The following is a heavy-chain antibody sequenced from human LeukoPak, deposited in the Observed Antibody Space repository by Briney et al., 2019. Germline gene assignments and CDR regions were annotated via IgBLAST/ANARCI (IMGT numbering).Heavy chain of an antibody. D-gene: IGHD2-2*01. J-gene: IGHJ6*03. CDR2: ISSSGSTI. CDR1: GFTFSDYY. V-gene: IGHV3-11*01. Sequence: GGSLRLSCAASGFTFSDYYMSWIRQAPGKGLEWVSYISSSGSTIYYADSVKGRFTISRDNAKNSLYLQMNSLRAEDTAVYYCASMSCSSTSLTYYYYYYMDVWGKGTTVTVSS. CDR3: ASMSCSSTSLTYYYYYYMDV.